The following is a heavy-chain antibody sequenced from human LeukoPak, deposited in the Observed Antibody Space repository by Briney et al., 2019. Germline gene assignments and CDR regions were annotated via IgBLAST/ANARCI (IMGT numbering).Heavy chain of an antibody. CDR1: GGSISSGDYY. D-gene: IGHD6-13*01. V-gene: IGHV4-30-4*08. J-gene: IGHJ4*02. CDR2: IYYSGST. Sequence: SETLSLTCTVSGGSISSGDYYWSWIRQPPGKGLEWIGYIYYSGSTYYNPSLKSRVTISVDTSKNQFSLKLSSVTAADTAVYYCARVWYSSSCFDYWGQGTPVTVSS. CDR3: ARVWYSSSCFDY.